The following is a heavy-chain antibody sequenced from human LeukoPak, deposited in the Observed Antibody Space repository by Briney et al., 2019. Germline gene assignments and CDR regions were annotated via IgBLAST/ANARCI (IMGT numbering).Heavy chain of an antibody. V-gene: IGHV4-39*07. Sequence: SETLSLTCTVSGVSISSSSYYWGWVRQPPGKGLEWIGNIYYSGDTYYNPSLKSRVTISIDTSKNQFSLNLTSVTAADTAVYFCARDSHYSTSSNYYYYYMNVWGKGTTVTVSS. CDR1: GVSISSSSYY. CDR3: ARDSHYSTSSNYYYYYMNV. J-gene: IGHJ6*03. CDR2: IYYSGDT. D-gene: IGHD6-6*01.